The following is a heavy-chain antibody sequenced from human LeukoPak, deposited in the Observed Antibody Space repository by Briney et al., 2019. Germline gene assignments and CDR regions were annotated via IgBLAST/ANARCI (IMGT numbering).Heavy chain of an antibody. D-gene: IGHD3-22*01. V-gene: IGHV1-69*13. CDR3: ATTRDYYDTSGYTLLQD. Sequence: ASVKVSCKASGGTFSSYAISWVRQAPGQGLEWMGGIIPIFGTANYAQRFQGRVTLTADESSSTAYMALSSLRSEDTAMYYCATTRDYYDTSGYTLLQDWGQGTLVTVSS. J-gene: IGHJ1*01. CDR1: GGTFSSYA. CDR2: IIPIFGTA.